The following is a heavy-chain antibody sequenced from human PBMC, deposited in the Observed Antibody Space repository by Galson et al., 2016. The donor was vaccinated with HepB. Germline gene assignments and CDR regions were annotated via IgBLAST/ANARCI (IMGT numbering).Heavy chain of an antibody. D-gene: IGHD6-19*01. CDR2: ISGYNGDT. CDR1: GYTFSSYG. J-gene: IGHJ4*02. Sequence: SVKVSCKASGYTFSSYGISWVRQAPGQGLEWMGWISGYNGDTNYAQKFQGRVTVTIDRSTTSAYMELRGLTSDDTAMYYCARVTPRAVAGGWDYWSPGTLVIVSS. V-gene: IGHV1-18*01. CDR3: ARVTPRAVAGGWDY.